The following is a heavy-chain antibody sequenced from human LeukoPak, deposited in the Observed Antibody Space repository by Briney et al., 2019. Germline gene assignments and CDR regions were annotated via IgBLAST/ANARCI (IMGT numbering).Heavy chain of an antibody. CDR1: GFTVSSNY. V-gene: IGHV3-53*01. CDR2: IYSGGGT. D-gene: IGHD6-13*01. Sequence: GGSLRLSCAASGFTVSSNYMTWVRQAPGKGLEWVSVIYSGGGTYYADSVKGRFTISRDNSKNTLYLQMNSLRAEDAAVYYCARDPTSSRLGYWGQGALVTVSS. J-gene: IGHJ4*02. CDR3: ARDPTSSRLGY.